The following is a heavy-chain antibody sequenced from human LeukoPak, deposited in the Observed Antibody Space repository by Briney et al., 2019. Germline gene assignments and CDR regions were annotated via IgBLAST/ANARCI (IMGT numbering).Heavy chain of an antibody. J-gene: IGHJ4*02. D-gene: IGHD2-15*01. Sequence: GSLRLSCAASGFTFSSYSMNWVRQAPGKGLEWVAFIRYDGSNKYYADSVKGRFTISRDNSKNTLYLQMNSLRAEDTAVYYCAKVGRYCSGGSCYPPDYWGQGTLVTVSS. CDR2: IRYDGSNK. V-gene: IGHV3-30*02. CDR1: GFTFSSYS. CDR3: AKVGRYCSGGSCYPPDY.